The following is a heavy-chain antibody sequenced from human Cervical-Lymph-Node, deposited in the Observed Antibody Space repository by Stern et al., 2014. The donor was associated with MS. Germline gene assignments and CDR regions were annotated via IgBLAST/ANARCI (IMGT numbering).Heavy chain of an antibody. V-gene: IGHV3-21*01. J-gene: IGHJ4*02. Sequence: MQLVQSGGGLVKPGGSLRLSCAASGFTFSSYSMNWVRQAPGKGLEWVSSISSSSSYIYYADSVKGRFTISRDNAKNSLYLQMNSLRAEDTAVYYCARDLSITGTTRGGYFDYWGQGTLVTVSS. CDR1: GFTFSSYS. CDR3: ARDLSITGTTRGGYFDY. CDR2: ISSSSSYI. D-gene: IGHD1-7*01.